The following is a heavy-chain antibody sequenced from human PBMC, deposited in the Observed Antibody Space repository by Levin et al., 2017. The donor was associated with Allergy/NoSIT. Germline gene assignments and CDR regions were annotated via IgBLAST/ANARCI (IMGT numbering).Heavy chain of an antibody. V-gene: IGHV5-51*01. D-gene: IGHD3-22*01. CDR3: ARRRGSNYYDSSGYWGAFDS. CDR1: GYSFTSYW. Sequence: GGSLRLSCKGSGYSFTSYWIGWVRQMPGKGLEWMGIIYPGDSDTRYSPSFQGQVTISADKSISTAYLQWSSLKASDTAMYYCARRRGSNYYDSSGYWGAFDSWGQGTMVTVSS. J-gene: IGHJ3*02. CDR2: IYPGDSDT.